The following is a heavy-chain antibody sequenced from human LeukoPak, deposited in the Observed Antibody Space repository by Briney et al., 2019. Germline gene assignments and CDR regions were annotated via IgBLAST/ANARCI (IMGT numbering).Heavy chain of an antibody. CDR1: GFTFSNYN. Sequence: GGSLTLSCAASGFTFSNYNMNWVRQAPGKGLEWVSSISTGSSCIYYADSVKGRFTISRDNAKNSLYLQMNSLRAEDTAVYYCARRNDLDAFDIWGQGTMVTVSS. J-gene: IGHJ3*02. CDR2: ISTGSSCI. V-gene: IGHV3-21*01. D-gene: IGHD1-1*01. CDR3: ARRNDLDAFDI.